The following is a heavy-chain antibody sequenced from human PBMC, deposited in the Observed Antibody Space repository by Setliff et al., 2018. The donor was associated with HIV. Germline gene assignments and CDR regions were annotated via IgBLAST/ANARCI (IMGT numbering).Heavy chain of an antibody. D-gene: IGHD3-10*01. CDR1: GFTFSSYS. J-gene: IGHJ5*02. CDR2: ITSGGTTL. Sequence: GGSLRLSCAVSGFTFSSYSMNWVRQAPGKGLEWVSYITSGGTTLYYADSVKGRFTVSRDNAKNSVFLEMNNLRAEDTAVYYCARGESYEPDWFDPWGQGTLVTVSS. CDR3: ARGESYEPDWFDP. V-gene: IGHV3-48*04.